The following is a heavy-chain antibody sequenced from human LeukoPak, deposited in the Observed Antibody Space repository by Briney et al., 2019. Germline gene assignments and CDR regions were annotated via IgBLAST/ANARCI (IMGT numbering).Heavy chain of an antibody. CDR3: ARNGGYNYGYGSFDS. CDR2: IYYSGST. V-gene: IGHV4-39*07. Sequence: SETLSLTCTVSGGSISSSSYYWGWIRQPPGKGLECIGSIYYSGSTYYNPSLKSRVAISIDTSKSQFSLTLSAVAAADTAVYYCARNGGYNYGYGSFDSWGQEILVTVPS. J-gene: IGHJ4*02. CDR1: GGSISSSSYY. D-gene: IGHD5-24*01.